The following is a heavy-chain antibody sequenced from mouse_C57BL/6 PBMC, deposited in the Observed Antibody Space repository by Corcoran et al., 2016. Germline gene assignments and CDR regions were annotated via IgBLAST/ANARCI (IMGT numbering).Heavy chain of an antibody. Sequence: QIQLVQSGPELKKPGETVKISCKASGYTFTTYGMSWVKQAPGKGLKWMGWINTYSGVPTYADDFKGRFAFSLETSASTAYLQINNLKNEDTATYFCARTDYGHFDYWGQGTTLTVSS. D-gene: IGHD1-2*01. CDR1: GYTFTTYG. CDR3: ARTDYGHFDY. V-gene: IGHV9-3*01. J-gene: IGHJ2*01. CDR2: INTYSGVP.